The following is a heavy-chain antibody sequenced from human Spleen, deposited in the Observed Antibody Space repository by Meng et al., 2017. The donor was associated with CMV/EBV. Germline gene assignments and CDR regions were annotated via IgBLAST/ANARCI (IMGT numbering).Heavy chain of an antibody. V-gene: IGHV4-61*01. CDR2: IYYTGSS. CDR1: SGRYY. CDR3: ARDTWNDVLTGYSYGGWFDP. J-gene: IGHJ5*02. D-gene: IGHD3-9*01. Sequence: SGRYYCTWIRPPPGKGLEWIGYIYYTGSSNYSPSFKSRVTMSINRSKNQFSLKLNSVTAADTAVYYCARDTWNDVLTGYSYGGWFDPWGQGTLVTVSS.